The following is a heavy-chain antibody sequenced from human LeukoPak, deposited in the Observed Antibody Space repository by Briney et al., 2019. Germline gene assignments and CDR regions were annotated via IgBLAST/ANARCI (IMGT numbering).Heavy chain of an antibody. V-gene: IGHV3-48*03. CDR2: ISTSGTTI. CDR3: ARDQVRDRGPFDY. Sequence: GGSLRLSCAASGFTFSSYEMNWVRQAPGKGLEWVSYISTSGTTIYYADSVKGRFTISRDNAKNSLYLQMNSLRAEDTAVYYCARDQVRDRGPFDYWGQGTLVTVSS. J-gene: IGHJ4*02. CDR1: GFTFSSYE. D-gene: IGHD2-15*01.